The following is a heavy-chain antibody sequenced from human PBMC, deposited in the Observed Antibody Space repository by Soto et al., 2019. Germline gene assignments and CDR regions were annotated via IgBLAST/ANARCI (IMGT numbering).Heavy chain of an antibody. J-gene: IGHJ5*02. CDR3: TRGPPRVQWFDP. V-gene: IGHV4-61*01. CDR1: GGAVSSGTCY. CDR2: IYFTGST. Sequence: PXGTLSLPCTVWGGAVSSGTCYWSWIRQPPGKGLEWIGHIYFTGSTNYNPSLKSRVTMSLDTSRNQFSLKLSSVTAADTAVYYCTRGPPRVQWFDPWGLGTLVTVSS.